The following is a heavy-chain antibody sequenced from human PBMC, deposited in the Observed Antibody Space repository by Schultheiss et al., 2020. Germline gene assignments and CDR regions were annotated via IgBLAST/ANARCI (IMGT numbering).Heavy chain of an antibody. CDR3: AKVRDAYKYVFES. J-gene: IGHJ4*02. V-gene: IGHV3-23*01. Sequence: GGSLRLSCATSGFSFSNYAMSWVRQAPGKGLEWVSRINSDGSSTSYADSVKGRFTISRDNAKNTLYLQMNGLRAEDTAVYYCAKVRDAYKYVFESWGQGTLVTVSS. CDR2: INSDGSST. D-gene: IGHD5-24*01. CDR1: GFSFSNYA.